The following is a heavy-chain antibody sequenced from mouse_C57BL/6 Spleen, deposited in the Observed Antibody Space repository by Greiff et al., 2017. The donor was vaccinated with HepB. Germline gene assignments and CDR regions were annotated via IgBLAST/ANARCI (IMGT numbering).Heavy chain of an antibody. CDR2: INPNNGGI. Sequence: EVQLQQSGPELVKPGASVKISCKASGYTFTDYYMNWVKQSHGKSLEWIGDINPNNGGISYNQKFKGKATLTVDKSSSTAYMELRSLTSEDSAVYYCARRGRYPDYFDYWGQGTTLTVSS. CDR3: ARRGRYPDYFDY. D-gene: IGHD1-1*01. J-gene: IGHJ2*01. CDR1: GYTFTDYY. V-gene: IGHV1-26*01.